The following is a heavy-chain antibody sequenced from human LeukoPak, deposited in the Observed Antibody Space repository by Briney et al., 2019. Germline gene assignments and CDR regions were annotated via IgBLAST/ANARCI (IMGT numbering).Heavy chain of an antibody. V-gene: IGHV3-7*01. J-gene: IGHJ4*02. D-gene: IGHD6-19*01. CDR3: ARVAVAGKYYLDY. CDR2: IKQDGSEK. CDR1: GFTFSSYW. Sequence: GGSLRLSCAASGFTFSSYWMSRVRQAPGKGLEWVANIKQDGSEKYYVDSVKGRFTISRDNAKNSLYLQMNSLRAEDTAVYYCARVAVAGKYYLDYWGQGTLVTVSS.